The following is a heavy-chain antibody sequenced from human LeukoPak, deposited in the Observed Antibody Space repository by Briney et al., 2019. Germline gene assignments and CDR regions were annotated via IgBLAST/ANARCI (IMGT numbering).Heavy chain of an antibody. V-gene: IGHV3-21*01. CDR2: ISSSSAHI. CDR3: ASRYCTTTNCYAFDF. J-gene: IGHJ3*01. D-gene: IGHD2-2*01. CDR1: GFTFSSYS. Sequence: GGSLRLSCAASGFTFSSYSMIWVRQAPGRGLEWVSSISSSSAHIYYADSVKARFTISRDNAKNSLYLQMNSLRAEDTAVYYCASRYCTTTNCYAFDFWGQGTMVTVSS.